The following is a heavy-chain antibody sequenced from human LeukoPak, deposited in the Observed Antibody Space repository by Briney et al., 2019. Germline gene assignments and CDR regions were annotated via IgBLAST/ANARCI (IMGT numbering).Heavy chain of an antibody. D-gene: IGHD6-19*01. V-gene: IGHV3-30*18. CDR3: AKDPLLYNSGWYTGGYFDY. J-gene: IGHJ4*02. CDR1: GFTFSSYG. CDR2: ISYDGSNK. Sequence: SGGSLRLPCAASGFTFSSYGMHWVRQAPGKGLEWVAVISYDGSNKYYADSVKGRFTISRDNSKNTLYLQMNSLRAEDTAVYYCAKDPLLYNSGWYTGGYFDYWGQGTLVTVSS.